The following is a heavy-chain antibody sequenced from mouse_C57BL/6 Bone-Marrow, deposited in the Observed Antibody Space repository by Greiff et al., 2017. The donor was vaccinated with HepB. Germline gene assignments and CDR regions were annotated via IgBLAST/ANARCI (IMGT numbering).Heavy chain of an antibody. CDR3: ARYRDYDAGDAMDY. Sequence: EVMLVESGGGLVQPGGSLSLSCAASGFTFTDYYMSWVRQPPGKALEWLGFIRNKANGYTTEYSASVKGRFTISRDNSQSILYLQMNALRAEDSATYYCARYRDYDAGDAMDYWGQGTSVTVSS. V-gene: IGHV7-3*01. D-gene: IGHD2-4*01. CDR2: IRNKANGYTT. J-gene: IGHJ4*01. CDR1: GFTFTDYY.